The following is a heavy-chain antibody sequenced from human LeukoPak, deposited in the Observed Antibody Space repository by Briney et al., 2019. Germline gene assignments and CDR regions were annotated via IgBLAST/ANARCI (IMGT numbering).Heavy chain of an antibody. D-gene: IGHD1-26*01. CDR2: ISGSGDST. V-gene: IGHV3-23*01. Sequence: PGGSLRLSCAASGFTFSNYAMSWVRQAPGKGLERVSAISGSGDSTYYADSVKGRFTISRDNSKNTLYLQMNSLRAEDTAVYYCARDKVVGATHFDYWGQGTLVTVSS. CDR3: ARDKVVGATHFDY. CDR1: GFTFSNYA. J-gene: IGHJ4*02.